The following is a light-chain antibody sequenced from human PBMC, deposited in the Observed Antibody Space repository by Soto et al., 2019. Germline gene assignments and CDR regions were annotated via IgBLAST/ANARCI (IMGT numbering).Light chain of an antibody. V-gene: IGKV1-27*01. J-gene: IGKJ1*01. CDR2: AAS. CDR1: QGISNY. Sequence: DIQMTQSPSSLSASVGDRVTITCRASQGISNYLAWYQQKPGKVPKLLIYAASTLQSGVPSRFSGSGSGPDFTLSISSLQPEDVTTYYSQKYNSATRTFGQGTKVEIK. CDR3: QKYNSATRT.